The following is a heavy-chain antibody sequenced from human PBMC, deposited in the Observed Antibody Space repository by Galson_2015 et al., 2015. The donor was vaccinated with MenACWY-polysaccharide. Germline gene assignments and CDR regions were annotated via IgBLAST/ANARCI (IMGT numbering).Heavy chain of an antibody. CDR1: GFTSSSYG. V-gene: IGHV3-30*18. D-gene: IGHD3-10*01. CDR3: AKDVGFGEFPPY. J-gene: IGHJ4*02. Sequence: SLRLSCAASGFTSSSYGMHWVRQAPGKGLEWVAVISYDGSNKYYADSVKGRFTISRDNSKNTLYLQMNSLRAEDTAVYYCAKDVGFGEFPPYWGQGTLVTVSS. CDR2: ISYDGSNK.